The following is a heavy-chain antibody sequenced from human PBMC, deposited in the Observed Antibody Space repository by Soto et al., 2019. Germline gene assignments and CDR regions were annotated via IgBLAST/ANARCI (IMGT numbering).Heavy chain of an antibody. CDR2: TRNKANSYTT. D-gene: IGHD1-26*01. J-gene: IGHJ3*02. CDR1: GFTFSDHY. Sequence: GGSLRLSCAASGFTFSDHYMDWVRQAPGKGLEWVGRTRNKANSYTTEYAASVKGRFTISRDDSKNSLYLQMNSLKTEDTAVEYCALYSGSGYDAFDIWGQGTMVTVSS. CDR3: ALYSGSGYDAFDI. V-gene: IGHV3-72*01.